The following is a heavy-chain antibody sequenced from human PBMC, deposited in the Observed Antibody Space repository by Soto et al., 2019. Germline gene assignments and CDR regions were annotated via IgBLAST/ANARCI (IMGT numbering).Heavy chain of an antibody. J-gene: IGHJ4*02. CDR1: GYTFTSYG. CDR2: ISAYNGNT. V-gene: IGHV1-18*01. D-gene: IGHD3-16*02. CDR3: ARISWELSSPFDY. Sequence: ASVKVSCKASGYTFTSYGISWVRQAPGQGLEWMGWISAYNGNTNYAQKLQGRVTMTTDTSTSTGYMELRSLRSDDTAVYYCARISWELSSPFDYWGQGTLVTVSS.